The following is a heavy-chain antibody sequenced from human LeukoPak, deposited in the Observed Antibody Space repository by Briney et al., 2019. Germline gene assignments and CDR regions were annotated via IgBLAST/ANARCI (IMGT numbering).Heavy chain of an antibody. J-gene: IGHJ3*02. CDR1: GFTFSSHW. V-gene: IGHV3-23*01. Sequence: GGSLRLSCVVSGFTFSSHWMSWVRQAPGKGLEWVSAISGSGGSTYYADSVKGRFTISRDNSKNTLYLQMNSLRAEDTAVYYCAKDQWELLGAFDIWGQGTMVTVSS. CDR3: AKDQWELLGAFDI. CDR2: ISGSGGST. D-gene: IGHD1-26*01.